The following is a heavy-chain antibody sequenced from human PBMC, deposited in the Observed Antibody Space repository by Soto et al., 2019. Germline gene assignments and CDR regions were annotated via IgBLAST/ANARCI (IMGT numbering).Heavy chain of an antibody. J-gene: IGHJ3*02. D-gene: IGHD3-22*01. CDR2: IIPIFGTA. CDR3: ASGPLPLYYYDSSGPSAFDI. CDR1: GGTFSSYA. Sequence: SVKVSFKASGGTFSSYAISWVRQAPGQGLEWMGGIIPIFGTANYAQKFQGRVTITADESTSTAYMELSSLRSEDTAVYYCASGPLPLYYYDSSGPSAFDIWGQGTMVTVSS. V-gene: IGHV1-69*13.